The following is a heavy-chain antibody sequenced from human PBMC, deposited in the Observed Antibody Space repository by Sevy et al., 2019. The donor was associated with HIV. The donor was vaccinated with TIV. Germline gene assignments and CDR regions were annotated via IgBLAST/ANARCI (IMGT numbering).Heavy chain of an antibody. V-gene: IGHV4-31*03. CDR2: IYYSGNT. CDR3: ARSDGGDYFDY. Sequence: SETLSLTCTVSGGFIRSGGYYWSWIRQHPGKGLEWIGYIYYSGNTYYNPSLKSRVTISVDTSKGQFSLNLSSVTAADTAVYYCARSDGGDYFDYWGQGTLVTVSS. CDR1: GGFIRSGGYY. J-gene: IGHJ4*02.